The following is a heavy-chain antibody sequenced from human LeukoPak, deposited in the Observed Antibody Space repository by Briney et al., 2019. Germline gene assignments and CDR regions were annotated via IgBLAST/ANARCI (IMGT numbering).Heavy chain of an antibody. D-gene: IGHD3-3*01. CDR3: ARRSYVLRFLDY. J-gene: IGHJ4*02. Sequence: GGSLRLFCAASGFTFSSYAMSWVRQAPGKGLEWVSAISGSGGSTYYADSVKGRFTISRDDSKNTLYLQMNSLRAEDTAVYYCARRSYVLRFLDYWGQGTLVTVSS. CDR2: ISGSGGST. V-gene: IGHV3-23*01. CDR1: GFTFSSYA.